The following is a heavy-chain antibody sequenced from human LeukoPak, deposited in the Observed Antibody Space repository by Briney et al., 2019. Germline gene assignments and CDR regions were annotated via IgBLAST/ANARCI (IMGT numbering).Heavy chain of an antibody. V-gene: IGHV3-30*03. CDR2: ISYDGSNK. D-gene: IGHD1-1*01. J-gene: IGHJ4*02. CDR3: ASHRGDYATGYFDY. CDR1: GLTFRNYG. Sequence: GRSLRLSCAASGLTFRNYGMHWVRQAPGKGLEWVAIISYDGSNKYYADSVKGRFTISKDNSQNTLYLQMNSLRAEDTAAYYCASHRGDYATGYFDYWGQGTLVTVSS.